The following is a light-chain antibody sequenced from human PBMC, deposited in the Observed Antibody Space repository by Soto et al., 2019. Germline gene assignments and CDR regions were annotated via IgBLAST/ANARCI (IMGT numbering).Light chain of an antibody. V-gene: IGLV1-44*01. CDR3: AVWDDSLNGWV. CDR1: TSNIGSNT. Sequence: QSVLTQPPSASGTPGQTVAISCSGSTSNIGSNTVNWYQQFPGTAPKLLIYGNNQRPSGVPDRFSGSKSDTSASLAISGRLSEDESDYYCAVWDDSLNGWVFGGGTKLTVL. J-gene: IGLJ3*02. CDR2: GNN.